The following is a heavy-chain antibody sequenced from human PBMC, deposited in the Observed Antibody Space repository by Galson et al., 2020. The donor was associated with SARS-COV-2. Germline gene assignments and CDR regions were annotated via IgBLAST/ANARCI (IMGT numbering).Heavy chain of an antibody. J-gene: IGHJ4*02. D-gene: IGHD4-17*01. V-gene: IGHV3-21*05. CDR2: MSDSGSYS. CDR3: VRDIASRDDGGNHVEY. Sequence: GGSLRLSCVVSGFTLGDYNMNWVRQAPGKGLEWVSSMSDSGSYSFYADSMKGRFTISRDNTKNSLYLQMNSLRIEDTAVYYCVRDIASRDDGGNHVEYWGQGTLVTVSS. CDR1: GFTLGDYN.